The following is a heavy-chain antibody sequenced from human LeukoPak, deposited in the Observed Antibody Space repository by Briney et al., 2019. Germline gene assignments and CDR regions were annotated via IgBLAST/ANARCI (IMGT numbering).Heavy chain of an antibody. D-gene: IGHD3-16*02. CDR3: ARWGPSMITFGGVIVFGGEELDAFDI. Sequence: PSETLSLTCTVSGGSISSYYWSWIRQPPGKGLEWIGYIYYSGSTNYNPSLKSRVTISVDTSKNQFSLKLSSVTAADTAVYYCARWGPSMITFGGVIVFGGEELDAFDIWGQGTMVTVSS. V-gene: IGHV4-59*12. CDR1: GGSISSYY. CDR2: IYYSGST. J-gene: IGHJ3*02.